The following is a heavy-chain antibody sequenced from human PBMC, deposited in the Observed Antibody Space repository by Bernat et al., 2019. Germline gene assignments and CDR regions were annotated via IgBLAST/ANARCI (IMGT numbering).Heavy chain of an antibody. V-gene: IGHV3-74*01. CDR2: INSDGSST. J-gene: IGHJ4*02. CDR1: GFTFSSYW. Sequence: EVQLVESGGGLVQPGGSLRLSCAASGFTFSSYWIHWVRQVPGKGLVWVSGINSDGSSTTYADSVKGRFTISRDNAENTLYLQMNSLRAEDTAVYYCARGIVVVPTGYWGQGTLVTVSS. D-gene: IGHD2-2*01. CDR3: ARGIVVVPTGY.